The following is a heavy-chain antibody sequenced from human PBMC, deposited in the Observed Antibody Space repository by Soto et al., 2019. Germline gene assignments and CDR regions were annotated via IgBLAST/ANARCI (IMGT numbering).Heavy chain of an antibody. D-gene: IGHD1-7*01. V-gene: IGHV3-30*19. Sequence: QVQLVESGGGVVQPGRSLRLSCAASGFTFSNYGMHWVRQAPGKGLEWVAVISYDGSNKYYADSVKGRFTISRDNSKNTLYLQMNSLRAEDTAVYYCARSVGELRGHAYYYYGMDVWGQGTTVTVSS. CDR3: ARSVGELRGHAYYYYGMDV. CDR2: ISYDGSNK. J-gene: IGHJ6*02. CDR1: GFTFSNYG.